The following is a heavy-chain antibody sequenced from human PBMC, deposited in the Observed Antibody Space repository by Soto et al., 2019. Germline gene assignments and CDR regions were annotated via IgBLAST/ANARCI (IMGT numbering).Heavy chain of an antibody. D-gene: IGHD2-15*01. CDR3: ARGGDIVVVVAGTGYYGMDV. CDR1: GGTFSSYA. Sequence: QVQLVQSGAEVKKPGSSVKVSCKASGGTFSSYAISWVRQAPGQGLEWMGGIIPIFGTANYAQKFQGRVTITADESTSTAYMELSSPRSEDTAVYYCARGGDIVVVVAGTGYYGMDVWGQGTTVTVSS. CDR2: IIPIFGTA. V-gene: IGHV1-69*01. J-gene: IGHJ6*02.